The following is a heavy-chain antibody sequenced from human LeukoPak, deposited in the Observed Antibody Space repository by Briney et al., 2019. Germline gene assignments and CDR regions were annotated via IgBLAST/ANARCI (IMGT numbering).Heavy chain of an antibody. CDR2: IYYSGST. D-gene: IGHD3-3*01. J-gene: IGHJ6*02. V-gene: IGHV4-59*01. CDR3: ARGHYYDFWSGYYASYYYYGMDV. CDR1: GGSISSYH. Sequence: SETLSLTSTVSGGSISSYHWSWIRQPPGKGLEWIGYIYYSGSTNYNPSLKSRVTISVDTSKNQFSLKLSSVTAADTAVYYCARGHYYDFWSGYYASYYYYGMDVWGQGTTVTVSS.